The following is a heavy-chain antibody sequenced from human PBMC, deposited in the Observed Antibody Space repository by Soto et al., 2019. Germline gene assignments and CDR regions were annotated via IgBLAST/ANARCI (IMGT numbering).Heavy chain of an antibody. Sequence: EVQLVETGGGLTQPGGSLRLSCENSGFTVNSDYMSWVRQAPGKGLEWVSIIYAGCSTYYADSVRGRFTISSDNSRNTLYLQMNSLRVEDTAVYYCARSFDYGYIHHWGQGTLVTVSS. V-gene: IGHV3-53*02. CDR3: ARSFDYGYIHH. J-gene: IGHJ4*02. CDR2: IYAGCST. D-gene: IGHD3-10*01. CDR1: GFTVNSDY.